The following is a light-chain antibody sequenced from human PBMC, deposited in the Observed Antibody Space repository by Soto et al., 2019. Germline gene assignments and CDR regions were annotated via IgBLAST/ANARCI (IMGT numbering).Light chain of an antibody. V-gene: IGKV1-39*01. CDR2: ASS. CDR3: QQGHSNPIT. CDR1: ETISTY. Sequence: DIQMTQSPSSLSASVGDRFTITCRTSETISTYVNWYQKKPGKAPKLLIYASSSLQSGVPSRFSGSGSGTDFTLTISSLQPEDFATYYCQQGHSNPITLGQGTRLEIK. J-gene: IGKJ5*01.